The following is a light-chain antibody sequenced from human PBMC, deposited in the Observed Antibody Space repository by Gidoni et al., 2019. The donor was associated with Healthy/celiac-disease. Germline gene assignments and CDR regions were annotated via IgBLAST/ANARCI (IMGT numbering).Light chain of an antibody. CDR2: QES. CDR3: QAWDSSTGV. V-gene: IGLV3-1*01. CDR1: KLGDKY. Sequence: SYELTQPPSVSVSPGQTASITCSGAKLGDKYACWYQQKPGQSPVLVIYQESKRPSGIPERFSGSNSGNTATLTISGTQAMDEADYYCQAWDSSTGVFGGGTKLTVL. J-gene: IGLJ2*01.